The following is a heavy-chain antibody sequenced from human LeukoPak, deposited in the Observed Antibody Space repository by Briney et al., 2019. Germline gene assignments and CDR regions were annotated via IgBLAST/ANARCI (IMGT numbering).Heavy chain of an antibody. CDR2: ISSEGTST. D-gene: IGHD6-19*01. J-gene: IGHJ4*02. CDR3: ARDRGGWYYFDY. Sequence: GGSLRLSCAASGFTFSNYWMHWVRQAPGKGLVWVSRISSEGTSTNDADFVKGRFTISRDNAKNRLYLQMNSLGAEDTAVYYCARDRGGWYYFDYWGQGTLVTVSS. CDR1: GFTFSNYW. V-gene: IGHV3-74*01.